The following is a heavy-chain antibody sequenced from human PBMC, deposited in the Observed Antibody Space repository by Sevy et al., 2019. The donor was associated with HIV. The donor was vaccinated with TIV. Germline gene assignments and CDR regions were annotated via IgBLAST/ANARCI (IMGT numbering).Heavy chain of an antibody. CDR1: GFTFSAHA. J-gene: IGHJ4*01. CDR3: GGDGGYSINWSPFF. D-gene: IGHD1-20*01. CDR2: LSYDGSTT. Sequence: GGSLRLSCAASGFTFSAHAMHWVRQGPGKGLEWVAVLSYDGSTTYYADSVKGRFTVSRDNSKNTLYLQMDSLRTEETAVYHCGGDGGYSINWSPFFWGQGNLVTVSS. V-gene: IGHV3-30-3*01.